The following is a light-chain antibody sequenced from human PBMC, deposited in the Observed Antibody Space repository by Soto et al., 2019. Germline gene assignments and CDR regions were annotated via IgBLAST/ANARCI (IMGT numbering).Light chain of an antibody. CDR2: DAS. CDR1: QSVSSY. V-gene: IGKV3-11*01. CDR3: QQRSNWPST. Sequence: ELVLTQSPATLSLSPGERASLSCRASQSVSSYLAWYQQKPCQAPRLLIYDASKRATGIPARFSGSGSGTDFTLTISSLEPEEFAVYFCQQRSNWPSTFGGGTKVEI. J-gene: IGKJ4*01.